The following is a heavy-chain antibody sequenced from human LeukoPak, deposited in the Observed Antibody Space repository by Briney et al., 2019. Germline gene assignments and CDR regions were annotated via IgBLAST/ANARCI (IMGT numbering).Heavy chain of an antibody. CDR2: IKQDGSQR. Sequence: GGSLRLSCTASGFTFSDYWMTWVRQAPGKGPDGVANIKQDGSQRYYVDSVRGRFTISRDNAKTSLFLQMNGLRAEDTAVYYCARRGGSSSRRSPIDYWGQGTLVTVSS. J-gene: IGHJ4*02. CDR1: GFTFSDYW. D-gene: IGHD6-6*01. CDR3: ARRGGSSSRRSPIDY. V-gene: IGHV3-7*01.